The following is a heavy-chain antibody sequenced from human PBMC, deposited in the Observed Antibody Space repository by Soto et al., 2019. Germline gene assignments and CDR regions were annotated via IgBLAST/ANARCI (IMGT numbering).Heavy chain of an antibody. Sequence: QMQLVQSGAEVKRPGASVRVSCKSSGYTFTSFYIHWVRQAPGQGLEWMGIINPSGGITNFAQRLQGRVTMTRDMSTNTHYRELSSLKSDDTAVYYCASSPAFSSSWYGIPPDPSHGMDVW. CDR1: GYTFTSFY. CDR3: ASSPAFSSSWYGIPPDPSHGMDV. CDR2: INPSGGIT. J-gene: IGHJ6*01. D-gene: IGHD6-13*01. V-gene: IGHV1-46*01.